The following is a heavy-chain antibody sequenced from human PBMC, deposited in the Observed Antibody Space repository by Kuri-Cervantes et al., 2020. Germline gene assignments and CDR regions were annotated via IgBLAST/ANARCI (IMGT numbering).Heavy chain of an antibody. CDR2: IDWDDDK. Sequence: TLSLTCTFSGFSLSTSGMRVSWIRQPPGKALEWLARIDWDDDKFYSTSLKSRLTITKDTSKNQVVLTMTNMDPVDTATYYCAHRRSIELAFDYWGQGTLVTVSS. CDR1: GFSLSTSGMR. D-gene: IGHD6-6*01. CDR3: AHRRSIELAFDY. V-gene: IGHV2-70*12. J-gene: IGHJ4*02.